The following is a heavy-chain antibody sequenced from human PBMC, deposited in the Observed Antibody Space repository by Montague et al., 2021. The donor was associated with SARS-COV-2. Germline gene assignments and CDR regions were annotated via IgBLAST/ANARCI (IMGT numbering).Heavy chain of an antibody. CDR2: TYYRSKWYH. Sequence: CAISGDSVSSNTATWSWIRQSPSRGLEWLGRTYYRSKWYHDYAISLKSRITINPDTSKNQFSLQLSSVAPEDTAVFYCARTTTRMLYPENAFDIWGQGTMVTASS. J-gene: IGHJ3*02. CDR1: GDSVSSNTAT. V-gene: IGHV6-1*01. D-gene: IGHD2-15*01. CDR3: ARTTTRMLYPENAFDI.